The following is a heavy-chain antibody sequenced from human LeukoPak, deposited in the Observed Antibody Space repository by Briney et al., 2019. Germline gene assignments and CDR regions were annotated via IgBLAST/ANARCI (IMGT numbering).Heavy chain of an antibody. Sequence: PSGTLSLTCTVSGGSISSGGYYWSWIRQHPGKGLEWIGYIYYSGSTYYNPSLKSRVTISVDTSKNQFSLKLSSVTAADTAVYYCARDSSGYYYNFDYWGQGTLVTVSS. J-gene: IGHJ4*02. CDR3: ARDSSGYYYNFDY. CDR1: GGSISSGGYY. D-gene: IGHD3-22*01. V-gene: IGHV4-31*03. CDR2: IYYSGST.